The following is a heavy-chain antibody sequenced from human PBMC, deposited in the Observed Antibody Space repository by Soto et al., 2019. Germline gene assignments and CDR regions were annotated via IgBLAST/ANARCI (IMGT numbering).Heavy chain of an antibody. CDR1: GGTFSSYT. CDR3: ARDLSHDSSQNRDY. J-gene: IGHJ4*02. CDR2: IIPILGIA. Sequence: SVKVSCKASGGTFSSYTISWVRQAPGQGLEWMGRIIPILGIANYAQKFQGRVTITADKSTSTAYMELSSLRSEDTAVYYCARDLSHDSSQNRDYWGQGILVTVSS. V-gene: IGHV1-69*04. D-gene: IGHD3-22*01.